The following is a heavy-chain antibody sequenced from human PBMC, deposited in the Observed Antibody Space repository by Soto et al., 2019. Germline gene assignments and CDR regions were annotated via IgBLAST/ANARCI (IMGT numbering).Heavy chain of an antibody. Sequence: GGSLRLSCAASGFTFSSYAMSWVRQAPGKGLEWVSAISGSGGSTYYADSVKGRFTISRDNSKNTLYLQMNSLRAEDTAVYYCAKTRTPNIVLMVYAAYWGQGTLVTVSS. CDR1: GFTFSSYA. CDR2: ISGSGGST. J-gene: IGHJ4*02. CDR3: AKTRTPNIVLMVYAAY. V-gene: IGHV3-23*01. D-gene: IGHD2-8*01.